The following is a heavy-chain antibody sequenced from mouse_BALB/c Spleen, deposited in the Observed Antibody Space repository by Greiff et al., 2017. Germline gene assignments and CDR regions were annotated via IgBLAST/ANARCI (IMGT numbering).Heavy chain of an antibody. D-gene: IGHD1-1*01. CDR2: IWSGGST. Sequence: VKLMESGPGLVQPSQSLSITCTVSGFSLTSYGVHWVRQSPGKGLEWLGVIWSGGSTDYNAAFISRLSISKDNSKSQVFFKMNSLQANDTAIYYCARAYYGSSRYWYFDVWGAGTTVTVSS. V-gene: IGHV2-2*02. J-gene: IGHJ1*01. CDR3: ARAYYGSSRYWYFDV. CDR1: GFSLTSYG.